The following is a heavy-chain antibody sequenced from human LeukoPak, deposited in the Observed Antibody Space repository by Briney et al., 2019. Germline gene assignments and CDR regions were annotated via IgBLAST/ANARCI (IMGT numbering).Heavy chain of an antibody. J-gene: IGHJ6*04. Sequence: GGSLRLSCAASGFTVSSNDMSWVRQAPGKGLECISVIYSGGSTDYADSVKGRFTISRDNAKNSLYLQMNSLRAEDTAVYYCAKDIYCSSTSCYKEENMDVWGKGTTVTVSS. D-gene: IGHD2-2*02. CDR1: GFTVSSND. V-gene: IGHV3-53*01. CDR3: AKDIYCSSTSCYKEENMDV. CDR2: IYSGGST.